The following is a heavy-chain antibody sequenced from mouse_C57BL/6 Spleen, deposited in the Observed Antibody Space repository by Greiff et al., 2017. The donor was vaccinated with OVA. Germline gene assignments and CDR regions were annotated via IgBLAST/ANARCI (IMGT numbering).Heavy chain of an antibody. V-gene: IGHV1-82*01. CDR2: IYPGDGDT. J-gene: IGHJ4*01. Sequence: QVQLQQSGPELVKPGASVKISCKASGYAFSSSWMNWVKQRPGKGLEWIGRIYPGDGDTNYNGKFKGKATLTADKSSSTAYMQLISLTSADSAVDVCCYVDLYYAMDYWGQGTSVTVAS. CDR1: GYAFSSSW. CDR3: CYVDLYYAMDY. D-gene: IGHD1-1*01.